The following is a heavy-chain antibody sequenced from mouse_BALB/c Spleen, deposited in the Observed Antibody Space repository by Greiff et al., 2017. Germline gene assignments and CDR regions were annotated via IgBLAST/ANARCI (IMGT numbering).Heavy chain of an antibody. CDR3: ARSGYGIDV. CDR1: GYSITSDYA. D-gene: IGHD1-1*01. V-gene: IGHV3-2*02. CDR2: ISYSGST. Sequence: EVKLQESGPGLVKPSQSLSLTCTVTGYSITSDYAWNWIRQFPGNKLEWMGYISYSGSTSYNPSLKSRISITRDTSKNQFFLQLNSVTTEDTATYYCARSGYGIDVWGAGTTVTVSS. J-gene: IGHJ1*01.